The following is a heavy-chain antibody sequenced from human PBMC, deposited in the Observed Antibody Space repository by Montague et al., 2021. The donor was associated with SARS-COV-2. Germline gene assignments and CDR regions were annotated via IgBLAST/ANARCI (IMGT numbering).Heavy chain of an antibody. CDR1: GGSFNGYY. V-gene: IGHV4-34*01. D-gene: IGHD3-22*01. CDR2: INHGGIT. CDR3: ARGHQGVAMIVVVMLGAEYCLDD. Sequence: SETLSLTCAVYGGSFNGYYWSWIRQPPGKGLEWIGEINHGGITNYSPSLKSRVTISADTSKNQFSLKLKSVTAADTANYYCARGHQGVAMIVVVMLGAEYCLDDWGQGSLVTVSS. J-gene: IGHJ4*02.